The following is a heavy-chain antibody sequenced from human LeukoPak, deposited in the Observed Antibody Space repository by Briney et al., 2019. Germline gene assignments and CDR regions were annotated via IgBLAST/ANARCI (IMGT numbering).Heavy chain of an antibody. V-gene: IGHV1-69*04. CDR1: GGTFSSYA. D-gene: IGHD3-9*01. Sequence: GASVKVSCKASGGTFSSYAISWVRQAPGQGLEWMGRIIPILGIANYAQKFQGRVTITADKSTSTAYMELSSLRSEDTAVYYCARDRGVLRYFDWLLPLDYWGQGTQVTVSS. CDR2: IIPILGIA. CDR3: ARDRGVLRYFDWLLPLDY. J-gene: IGHJ4*02.